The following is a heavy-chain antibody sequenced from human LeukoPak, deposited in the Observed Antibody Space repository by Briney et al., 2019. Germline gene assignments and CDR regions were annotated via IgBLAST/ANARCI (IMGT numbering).Heavy chain of an antibody. Sequence: GGSLRLSCATSGFTFSNYGIHWVRQAPGKGLEWVAVIWYDGTKSYYTDSVKGRFTISRDNSKNTLYLQMNSLRAEDTAVYYCARGACTGGTCLSTFGYWGQGTLVTVSS. CDR1: GFTFSNYG. D-gene: IGHD2-15*01. J-gene: IGHJ4*02. V-gene: IGHV3-33*01. CDR2: IWYDGTKS. CDR3: ARGACTGGTCLSTFGY.